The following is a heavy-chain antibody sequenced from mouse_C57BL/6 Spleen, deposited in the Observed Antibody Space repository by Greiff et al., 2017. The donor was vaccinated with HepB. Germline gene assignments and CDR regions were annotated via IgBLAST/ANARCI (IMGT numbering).Heavy chain of an antibody. Sequence: QVQLQQSGAELVRPGASVTLSCKASGYTFTDYEMHWVKQTPVHGLEWIGAIDPETGGTAYNQKFKGKAILTADKSSSTAYMELRSLTSEDSAVYYCARRGVYYGTLGYWGQGTPLTVSS. CDR3: ARRGVYYGTLGY. CDR1: GYTFTDYE. V-gene: IGHV1-15*01. D-gene: IGHD1-1*01. CDR2: IDPETGGT. J-gene: IGHJ2*01.